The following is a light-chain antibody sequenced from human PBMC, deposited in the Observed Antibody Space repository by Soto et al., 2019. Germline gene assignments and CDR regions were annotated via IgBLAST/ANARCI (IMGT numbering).Light chain of an antibody. J-gene: IGKJ1*01. Sequence: EIVMTQSPATLSVSPGERATLSCRASQSVSSNLAWYQQKPGQAPRLLIYGASTRATGIPARFSGSGSGTEFTLTISSLQYEDFAVYYCQQYNNWPRTFGQGTNVDIK. CDR2: GAS. CDR3: QQYNNWPRT. CDR1: QSVSSN. V-gene: IGKV3-15*01.